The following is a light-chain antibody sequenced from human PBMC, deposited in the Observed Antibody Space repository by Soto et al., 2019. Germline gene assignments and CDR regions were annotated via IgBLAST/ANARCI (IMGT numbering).Light chain of an antibody. CDR2: AAS. V-gene: IGKV1-6*02. J-gene: IGKJ4*01. CDR1: QGIRNG. Sequence: AIQMTQSPSSLSSSVGDRVTITCRASQGIRNGLVWYQQKPGQAPNLLIYAASSIEDGAPSRFSGDGSGTDFTLTISGLQPEDFATYYCLQDFAFPHTFGGGTKVEIK. CDR3: LQDFAFPHT.